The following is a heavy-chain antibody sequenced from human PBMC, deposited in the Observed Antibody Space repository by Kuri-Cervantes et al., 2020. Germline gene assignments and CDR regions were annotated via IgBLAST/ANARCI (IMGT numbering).Heavy chain of an antibody. V-gene: IGHV3-21*01. D-gene: IGHD6-19*01. CDR2: ISSGSHYM. CDR3: VRLGRDGESIAVAGTDELFDH. CDR1: GFDFSRSS. Sequence: GESLKISCVASGFDFSRSSMYWVRQAPGKGLEWVSSISSGSHYMYYADSVKGRFTISRDNAKNSLYLQMNSLRVEDTALYYCVRLGRDGESIAVAGTDELFDHWGQGTLVTVSS. J-gene: IGHJ4*02.